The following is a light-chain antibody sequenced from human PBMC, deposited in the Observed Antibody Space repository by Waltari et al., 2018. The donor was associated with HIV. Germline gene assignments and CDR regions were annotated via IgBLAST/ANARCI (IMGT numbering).Light chain of an antibody. CDR2: EVR. CDR1: RSDVGGSNF. J-gene: IGLJ2*01. CDR3: SSYTSSSTLV. V-gene: IGLV2-14*01. Sequence: QSALTQPASVSGSPGQSITISCTGTRSDVGGSNFLSWFQHHPGKAPKVMIYEVRNRPSGVSNRFSGSKAGNTAALTISGLQAEDEADYYCSSYTSSSTLVFGGGTKLTVL.